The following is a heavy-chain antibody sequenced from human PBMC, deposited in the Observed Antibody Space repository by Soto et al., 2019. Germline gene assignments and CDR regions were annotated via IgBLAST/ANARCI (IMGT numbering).Heavy chain of an antibody. V-gene: IGHV1-69*06. CDR2: IIPIFGTA. D-gene: IGHD2-15*01. J-gene: IGHJ6*02. CDR1: GGTFSSYA. CDR3: ARDGRVVVVAATPPYYGMDV. Sequence: QVQLVQSGAEVKKPGSSVKVSCKASGGTFSSYAISWVRQAPGQGLEWMGGIIPIFGTANYAQKFQGSVTITADKATSTAYMELSSLRSEDTAVYYCARDGRVVVVAATPPYYGMDVWGQGTTVTVSS.